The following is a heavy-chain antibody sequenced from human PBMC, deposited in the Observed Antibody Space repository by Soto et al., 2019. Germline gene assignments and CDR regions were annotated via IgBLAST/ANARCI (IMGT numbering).Heavy chain of an antibody. CDR3: ARAITMIVVAPRGAFDI. D-gene: IGHD3-22*01. Sequence: QVQLQESGPGLVKPSETLSLTCTVSGGSVSSGSYYWSWIRQPPGKGLEWIGYIYYSGSTNYNPSLKRRVTISVDTSKNQFSLKLSSVTAADTAVYYCARAITMIVVAPRGAFDIWGQGTMVTVSS. J-gene: IGHJ3*02. CDR1: GGSVSSGSYY. CDR2: IYYSGST. V-gene: IGHV4-61*01.